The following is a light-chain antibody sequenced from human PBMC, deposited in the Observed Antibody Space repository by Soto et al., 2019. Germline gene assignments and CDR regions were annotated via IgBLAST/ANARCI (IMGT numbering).Light chain of an antibody. Sequence: EIVLTQSPATLSLSPGERATLSCRASQSVSTYLAWYQQKPGQAPRLLMYDTSNRATGIPARFSGSGSGTDFTLTISSLEPEDFAVYYCQQRINWPLTFGGGTKVVIK. CDR2: DTS. V-gene: IGKV3-11*01. CDR1: QSVSTY. CDR3: QQRINWPLT. J-gene: IGKJ4*01.